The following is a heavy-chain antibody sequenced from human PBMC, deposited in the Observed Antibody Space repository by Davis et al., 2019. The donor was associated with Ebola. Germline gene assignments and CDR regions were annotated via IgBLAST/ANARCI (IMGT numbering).Heavy chain of an antibody. V-gene: IGHV3-30*03. D-gene: IGHD6-19*01. J-gene: IGHJ4*02. CDR2: ISYDGSNK. Sequence: GESLKISCAASGFTVSSNYMSWVRQAPGKGLEWVAVISYDGSNKYYADSVKGRFTISRDNSKNTLYLQMNSLRAEDTAVYYCARKTVADYWGQGTLVTVSS. CDR3: ARKTVADY. CDR1: GFTVSSNY.